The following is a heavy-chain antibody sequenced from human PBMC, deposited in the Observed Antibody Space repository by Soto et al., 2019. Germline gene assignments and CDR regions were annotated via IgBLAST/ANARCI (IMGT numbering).Heavy chain of an antibody. CDR3: ARESQDRTSNFDY. J-gene: IGHJ4*02. V-gene: IGHV3-21*06. CDR1: GFTFTRDS. CDR2: ISSTTNYI. Sequence: PGGSLRLACAASGFTFTRDSMNWVRQAPGKGLGLVSSISSTTNYIYYGDSMKGRFTISRDNAKNSLYLEMNSLRAEDTAVYYCARESQDRTSNFDYWGQGTLVTVSS.